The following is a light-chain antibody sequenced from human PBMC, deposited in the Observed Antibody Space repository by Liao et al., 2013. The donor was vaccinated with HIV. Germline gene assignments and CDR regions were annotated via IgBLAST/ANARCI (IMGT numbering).Light chain of an antibody. CDR3: QAWDSSTVVV. CDR2: QDS. V-gene: IGLV3-1*01. Sequence: SYELTQPPSVSVSPGQTASITCSGDKLGDKYACWYQQKPGQSPVLVIYQDSQRPSGIPERFSGSKSGNTATLTISGTQAMDEADYYCQAWDSSTVVVFGGGTKLTVL. J-gene: IGLJ2*01. CDR1: KLGDKY.